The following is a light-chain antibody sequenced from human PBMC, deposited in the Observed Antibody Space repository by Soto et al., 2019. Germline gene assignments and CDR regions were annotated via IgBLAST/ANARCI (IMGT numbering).Light chain of an antibody. CDR3: QQYNGYSLT. Sequence: IQMTQSPSTQSASAVDRSTITCRASQSIGESLAWYQQKPGKAPYLLISDVSTLERGVPSRFSGSGSGTEFTLTISSMKHDDFATFYCQQYNGYSLTFGQGTKVDIK. J-gene: IGKJ1*01. CDR2: DVS. CDR1: QSIGES. V-gene: IGKV1-5*01.